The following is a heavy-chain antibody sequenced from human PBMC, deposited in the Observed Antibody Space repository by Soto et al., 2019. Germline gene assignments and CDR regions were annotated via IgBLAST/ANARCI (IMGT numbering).Heavy chain of an antibody. CDR2: IVVGSGNT. CDR3: AAEYYYGGSDPRGRID. CDR1: GFTFTHSA. V-gene: IGHV1-58*02. D-gene: IGHD3-22*01. J-gene: IGHJ4*02. Sequence: QMQLVQSGPEVKKPGTSVKVSCKASGFTFTHSAMQWVRQARGQSLEWIGWIVVGSGNTNYAPKFQGRITVTWNMTTFTSYMELSGLRSEQTAVYSCAAEYYYGGSDPRGRIDWGQETMVTVSS.